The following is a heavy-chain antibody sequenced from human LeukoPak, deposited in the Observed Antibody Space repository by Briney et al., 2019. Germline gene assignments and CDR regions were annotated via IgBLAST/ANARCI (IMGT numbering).Heavy chain of an antibody. J-gene: IGHJ2*01. D-gene: IGHD6-13*01. Sequence: SETLSLTCTVSGGSISSYYWSWIRQPAGKGLEWIGRIYTSGSTNYNPSLKSRVTISVDTSKNQFSLKLSSVTAADTAVYYCARHGGSEYSSSWYRESLLHDWYFDLWGRGTLVTVSS. V-gene: IGHV4-4*07. CDR2: IYTSGST. CDR3: ARHGGSEYSSSWYRESLLHDWYFDL. CDR1: GGSISSYY.